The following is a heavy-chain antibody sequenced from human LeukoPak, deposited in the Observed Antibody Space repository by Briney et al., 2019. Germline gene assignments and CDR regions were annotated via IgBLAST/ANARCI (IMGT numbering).Heavy chain of an antibody. J-gene: IGHJ3*02. CDR2: ISSSGSTI. CDR1: GFTFSDYY. CDR3: ARADYYDSSDDAFDI. D-gene: IGHD3-22*01. V-gene: IGHV3-11*01. Sequence: GGSLRLSCAASGFTFSDYYMSWIRQAPGKGLEWVSYISSSGSTIYYADSVKGRFTISRDNAKNSLYLQMNSLRAEDTAVYYCARADYYDSSDDAFDIWGQGTMVTVSS.